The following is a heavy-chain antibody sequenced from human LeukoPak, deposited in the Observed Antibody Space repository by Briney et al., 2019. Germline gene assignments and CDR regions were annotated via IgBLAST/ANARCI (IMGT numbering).Heavy chain of an antibody. V-gene: IGHV3-23*01. CDR2: ISGSGGST. CDR1: GFTFSSYA. Sequence: GGSLRLSCAASGFTFSSYAMSWVRQAPGKGLEWVSAISGSGGSTYYADSVKGRFTISRDNSKNTLYIQMNSLRAEDTAVYFCARGLYGDYASVVGLQHWGQGTVVTVSS. D-gene: IGHD4-17*01. J-gene: IGHJ1*01. CDR3: ARGLYGDYASVVGLQH.